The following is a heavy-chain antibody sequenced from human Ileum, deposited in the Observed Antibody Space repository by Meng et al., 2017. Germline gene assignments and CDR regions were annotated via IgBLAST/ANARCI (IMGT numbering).Heavy chain of an antibody. CDR2: IYWDDDK. V-gene: IGHV2-5*02. Sequence: SGPTQVKLPQTLTLTCTFSGFSLSTSGVGVGWIRQPPGKALEWLALIYWDDDKRYSPSLKSRLTITKDTSKNQVVLTMTNMDPVDTATYYCPHVLLPYYFDYWGQGTLVTVSS. J-gene: IGHJ4*02. CDR3: PHVLLPYYFDY. D-gene: IGHD3-16*01. CDR1: GFSLSTSGVG.